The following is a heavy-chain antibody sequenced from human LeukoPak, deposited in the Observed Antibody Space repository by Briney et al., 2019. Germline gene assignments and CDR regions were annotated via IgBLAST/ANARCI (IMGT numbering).Heavy chain of an antibody. D-gene: IGHD3-9*01. Sequence: ASVKVSCKASGYTFTSYYMHWVRQAPGQGLEWMGIINPSGGSTSYAQKFQGRVTMTEDTSTDTAYMELSSLRSEVTAVYYCATYRLRYFDWCLDYWGQGTLVTVSS. J-gene: IGHJ4*02. CDR3: ATYRLRYFDWCLDY. CDR2: INPSGGST. CDR1: GYTFTSYY. V-gene: IGHV1-46*01.